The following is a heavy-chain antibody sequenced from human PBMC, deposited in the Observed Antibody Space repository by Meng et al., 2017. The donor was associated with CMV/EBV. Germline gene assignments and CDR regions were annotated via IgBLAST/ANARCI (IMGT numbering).Heavy chain of an antibody. CDR1: GGSFSGYY. D-gene: IGHD1-14*01. V-gene: IGHV4-59*01. CDR2: IYYSGST. CDR3: AGTPKSVYFDN. J-gene: IGHJ4*02. Sequence: GSLRLSCAVYGGSFSGYYWSWIRQPPGKGLEWIGYIYYSGSTNYNPSLKSRVTISVDTSKNQFSLKLSSVTAADTAVYYCAGTPKSVYFDNWGQGTLVTVSS.